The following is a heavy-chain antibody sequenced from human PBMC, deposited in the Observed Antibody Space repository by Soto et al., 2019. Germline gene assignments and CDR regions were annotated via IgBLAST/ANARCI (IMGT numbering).Heavy chain of an antibody. CDR2: IYYSGST. Sequence: PSETLSLTCTVSGGSISSSSYYWGWIRQPPGKGLEWIGSIYYSGSTYYNPSLKSRVTISVDTSKNQFSLKLSSVTAADTAVYYCATSSPGRAYNWFDPWGQGTLVT. CDR3: ATSSPGRAYNWFDP. CDR1: GGSISSSSYY. J-gene: IGHJ5*02. V-gene: IGHV4-39*01. D-gene: IGHD1-1*01.